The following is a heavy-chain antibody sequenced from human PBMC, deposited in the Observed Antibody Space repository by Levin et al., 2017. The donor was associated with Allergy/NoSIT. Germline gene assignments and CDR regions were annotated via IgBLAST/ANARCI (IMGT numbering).Heavy chain of an antibody. J-gene: IGHJ3*02. CDR3: AKDWCSGGTCSSHDAFDI. V-gene: IGHV3-23*01. CDR1: GLTFSNYG. D-gene: IGHD2-15*01. CDR2: ISNSGDRT. Sequence: PGGSLRLSCVVSGLTFSNYGMNWVRQAPGKGLEWVSGISNSGDRTFYADSVKGRFTISRDNSKNTLYLQMNSLRAEDTAVYYCAKDWCSGGTCSSHDAFDIWGQGTMVTVSS.